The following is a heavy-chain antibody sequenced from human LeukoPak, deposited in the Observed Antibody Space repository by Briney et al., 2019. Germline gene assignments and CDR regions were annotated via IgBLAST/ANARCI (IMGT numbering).Heavy chain of an antibody. Sequence: SETLSLTCAVYGGSFSGYYWSWIRQPPGKGLEWIGEINHSGSTNYNPSLKSRVTISVDTSKNQFSLKLSSVTAADTAVYYCARGFTMIVVVKWNWFDPWGQGTLVTVPS. J-gene: IGHJ5*02. CDR1: GGSFSGYY. CDR3: ARGFTMIVVVKWNWFDP. CDR2: INHSGST. D-gene: IGHD3-22*01. V-gene: IGHV4-34*01.